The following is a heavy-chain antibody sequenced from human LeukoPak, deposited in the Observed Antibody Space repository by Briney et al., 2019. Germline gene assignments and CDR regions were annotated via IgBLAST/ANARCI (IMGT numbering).Heavy chain of an antibody. J-gene: IGHJ4*02. Sequence: GRSLRLSCAASGFTFSNAWMSWVRQAPGKGLEWVGRIKSKTDGGTIDYAAPVKGRFTISRDDSKNTLNLQMNSLKTEDTAVYYCVAGTGYSDFDYWGQGTLVTVSS. CDR1: GFTFSNAW. V-gene: IGHV3-15*01. CDR2: IKSKTDGGTI. D-gene: IGHD3-9*01. CDR3: VAGTGYSDFDY.